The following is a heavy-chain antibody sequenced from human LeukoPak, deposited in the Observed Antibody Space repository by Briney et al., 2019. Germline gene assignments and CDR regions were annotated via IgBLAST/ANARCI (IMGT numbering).Heavy chain of an antibody. D-gene: IGHD5-18*01. J-gene: IGHJ5*02. CDR1: GFTFSTYG. CDR2: ISGSGGST. CDR3: AAVDVDTAFP. Sequence: WGSLRLSCAASGFTFSTYGMSWVRQAPGKGLEWVSAISGSGGSTYYADSVKGRFTISRDNSKNTLYLQMNSLRAEDTAVYYCAAVDVDTAFPWGQGTLVTVSS. V-gene: IGHV3-23*01.